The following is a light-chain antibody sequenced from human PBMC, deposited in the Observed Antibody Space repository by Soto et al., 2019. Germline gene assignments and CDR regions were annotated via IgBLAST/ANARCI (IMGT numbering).Light chain of an antibody. CDR1: QSVSSN. J-gene: IGKJ4*01. Sequence: EIVMTQSPATLSVSPGERVTLSCRASQSVSSNLAWYQQKPGQAPRLLLYGASTRATGLPARFSGSGSGTEFTLTISSLQSEDFAVFYCQQYNDWPLTFGGGNKVEI. CDR2: GAS. CDR3: QQYNDWPLT. V-gene: IGKV3-15*01.